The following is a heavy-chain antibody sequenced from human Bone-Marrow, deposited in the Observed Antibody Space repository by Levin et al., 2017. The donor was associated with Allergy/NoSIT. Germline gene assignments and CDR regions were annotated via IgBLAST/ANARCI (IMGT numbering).Heavy chain of an antibody. Sequence: SETLTLTCTVSGGSISSSSYYWGWIRQPPGKGLEWIGSIYYSGSTYYNPSLKSRVTISVDTSKNQFSLKLSSVTAADTAVYYCARTGTTYYVGCWGQGTLVTVSS. CDR2: IYYSGST. V-gene: IGHV4-39*01. D-gene: IGHD1-7*01. CDR1: GGSISSSSYY. J-gene: IGHJ4*02. CDR3: ARTGTTYYVGC.